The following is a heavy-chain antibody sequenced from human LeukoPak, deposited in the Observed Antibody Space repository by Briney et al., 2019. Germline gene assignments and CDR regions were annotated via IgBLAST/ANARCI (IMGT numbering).Heavy chain of an antibody. CDR2: IYYSGST. CDR3: ARGSPYSNYFDY. J-gene: IGHJ4*02. V-gene: IGHV4-59*01. CDR1: GGSISSYY. Sequence: SETLSLTCTVSGGSISSYYWSWIRQPPGKGLEWIGYIYYSGSTNYNPSLKSRVTISVDTSKNQFSLKLSSVTAADTAVYYCARGSPYSNYFDYWGQGTLVTVSS. D-gene: IGHD4-4*01.